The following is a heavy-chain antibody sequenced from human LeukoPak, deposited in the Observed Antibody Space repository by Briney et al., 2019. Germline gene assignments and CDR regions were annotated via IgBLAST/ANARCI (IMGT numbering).Heavy chain of an antibody. CDR3: AREIHDYRYYYMDV. Sequence: GGSLRLSCAASGFHFNNNDMSWVRQAPGKGLEWVSSIRGSGGRTYYADSVKGRFTISRDNSKNTLYLQMNSLRAEDTAVYYCAREIHDYRYYYMDVWGKGTTVTVSS. V-gene: IGHV3-23*01. CDR2: IRGSGGRT. J-gene: IGHJ6*03. CDR1: GFHFNNND. D-gene: IGHD4-11*01.